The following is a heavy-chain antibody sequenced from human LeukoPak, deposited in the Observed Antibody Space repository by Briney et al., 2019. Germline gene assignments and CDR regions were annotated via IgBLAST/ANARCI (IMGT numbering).Heavy chain of an antibody. CDR3: ARAVPYTAMVTGGFDY. V-gene: IGHV4-39*07. Sequence: SETLSLTCTVSGGSLSSSSYYWGWIRQPPGKGLEWIGSIYYSGSTYYNPSLKSRVTISVDTSKNQFSLKLSSVTAADTAVYYCARAVPYTAMVTGGFDYWGQGTLVTVSS. J-gene: IGHJ4*02. D-gene: IGHD5-18*01. CDR2: IYYSGST. CDR1: GGSLSSSSYY.